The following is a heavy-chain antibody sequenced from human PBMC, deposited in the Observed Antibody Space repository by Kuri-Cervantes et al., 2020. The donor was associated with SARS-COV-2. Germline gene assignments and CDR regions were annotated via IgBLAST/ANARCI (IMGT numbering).Heavy chain of an antibody. Sequence: ASVKVSCKASGYTFTSYGISWVRQAPGQGLEWMGWISAYNGNTNYAQKLQGRVTMTTDTSTSTAYTELRSLRSDDTAVYYCATHSSSWYKAFDIWGQGTMVTVSS. CDR2: ISAYNGNT. J-gene: IGHJ3*02. CDR1: GYTFTSYG. D-gene: IGHD6-13*01. V-gene: IGHV1-18*01. CDR3: ATHSSSWYKAFDI.